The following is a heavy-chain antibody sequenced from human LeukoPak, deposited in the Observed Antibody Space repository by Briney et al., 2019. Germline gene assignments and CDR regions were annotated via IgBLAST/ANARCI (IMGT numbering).Heavy chain of an antibody. V-gene: IGHV4-59*08. CDR1: GGSISSYY. Sequence: PSETLSLTCAVSGGSISSYYWSWIRQPPGKGPEWIGYIYYSGSTNYNPSLKSRVTISVDTSKNQFALNLSSVTAADTAVYYWASGYDTSGENAFDIWGQGTMVTVSS. J-gene: IGHJ3*02. CDR2: IYYSGST. D-gene: IGHD3-22*01. CDR3: ASGYDTSGENAFDI.